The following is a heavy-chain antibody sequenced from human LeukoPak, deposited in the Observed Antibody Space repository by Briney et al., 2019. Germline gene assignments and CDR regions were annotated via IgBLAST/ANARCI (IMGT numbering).Heavy chain of an antibody. D-gene: IGHD3/OR15-3a*01. CDR1: GGSISSYY. J-gene: IGHJ4*02. CDR2: IYYSGST. Sequence: SETLSLTCTVSGGSISSYYWSWIRQPPGKGLEWIGYIYYSGSTNHNPSLKSRVTISVDTSKNQFSLKLSSVTAADTAVYYCGRSKTYDFWSGNYYFDYWGQGTLFTASS. V-gene: IGHV4-59*01. CDR3: GRSKTYDFWSGNYYFDY.